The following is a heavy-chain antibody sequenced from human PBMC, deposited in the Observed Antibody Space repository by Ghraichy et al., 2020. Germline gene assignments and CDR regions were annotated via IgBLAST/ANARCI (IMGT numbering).Heavy chain of an antibody. CDR1: GGSFSGYY. CDR3: ARGFGIVVVPAAGGFDEYTDNWFDP. Sequence: SETLSLTCAVYGGSFSGYYWSWIRQPPGKGLECIGEINHSGSTNYNPSLKSRVTISVDTSKNQFSLKLSSVTAADTAVYYCARGFGIVVVPAAGGFDEYTDNWFDPWGQGTLVTVSS. CDR2: INHSGST. D-gene: IGHD2-2*01. V-gene: IGHV4-34*01. J-gene: IGHJ5*02.